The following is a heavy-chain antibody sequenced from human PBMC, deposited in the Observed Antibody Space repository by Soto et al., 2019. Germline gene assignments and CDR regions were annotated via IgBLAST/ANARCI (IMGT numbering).Heavy chain of an antibody. CDR3: ASPVDYGGNSGHAFDI. Sequence: TLSRTCTVSGGSIISSSYYWGWIRQPPGKGLEWIGNIYNSRTTYYNPSLKSRVTISADTSKNQFSLKLSSVTAADTAVYYCASPVDYGGNSGHAFDIWGQGTTVTVSS. J-gene: IGHJ3*02. CDR1: GGSIISSSYY. V-gene: IGHV4-39*01. CDR2: IYNSRTT. D-gene: IGHD4-17*01.